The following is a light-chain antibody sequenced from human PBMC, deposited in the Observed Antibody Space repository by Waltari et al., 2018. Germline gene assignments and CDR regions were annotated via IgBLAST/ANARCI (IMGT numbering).Light chain of an antibody. CDR2: AAS. Sequence: AIQMTQSPSSLPASVGDRVTITCRASQDIRSDLGWYQQKPGKVPKLLIYAASTLQSGVPSRFSGSGSGTDFTLTISSLQPEDFATYYCLQDYIYPRTFGQGTKLEIE. CDR3: LQDYIYPRT. J-gene: IGKJ2*01. V-gene: IGKV1-6*01. CDR1: QDIRSD.